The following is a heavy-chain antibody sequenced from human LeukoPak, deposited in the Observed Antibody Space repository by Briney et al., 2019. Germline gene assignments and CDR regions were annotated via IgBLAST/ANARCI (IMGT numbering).Heavy chain of an antibody. Sequence: GGSLRLSCAASGFTFDDYAMHWVRQAPGKGLEWVSGISWNSGSIGYADSVKGRFTISRDNAKNSLYLQMNSLRAEDTAVYYCARNWGWFDYWGQGTLVAVSS. CDR1: GFTFDDYA. CDR2: ISWNSGSI. V-gene: IGHV3-9*01. CDR3: ARNWGWFDY. D-gene: IGHD7-27*01. J-gene: IGHJ4*02.